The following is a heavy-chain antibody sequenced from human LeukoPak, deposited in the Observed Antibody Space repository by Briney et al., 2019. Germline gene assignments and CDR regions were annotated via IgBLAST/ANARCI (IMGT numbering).Heavy chain of an antibody. D-gene: IGHD2-21*01. Sequence: SETLSLTCTVSGGSISGYYWTWMRQTPGKGLEWIGDIHNTGITNYNPSLKSRVIMSLDTSKPQFYLKLTSATAADSAVYYCARGFRPGGAVVAPPYYFDYWGLGALVTVSS. J-gene: IGHJ4*02. V-gene: IGHV4-59*12. CDR2: IHNTGIT. CDR3: ARGFRPGGAVVAPPYYFDY. CDR1: GGSISGYY.